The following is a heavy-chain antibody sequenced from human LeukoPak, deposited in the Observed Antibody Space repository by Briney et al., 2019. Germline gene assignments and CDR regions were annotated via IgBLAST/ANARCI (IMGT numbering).Heavy chain of an antibody. Sequence: PSETLSLTCTVSGGSISSSNYHWVWLRQPPGKGLEWIGTIYYTGSTYYNPSLESRVTISVDTSKNLFSLKLSSVTAADTALYYCARLLLTGNAGRGYCDYWGQGTLVTVSS. CDR3: ARLLLTGNAGRGYCDY. D-gene: IGHD1-20*01. V-gene: IGHV4-39*01. J-gene: IGHJ4*02. CDR1: GGSISSSNYH. CDR2: IYYTGST.